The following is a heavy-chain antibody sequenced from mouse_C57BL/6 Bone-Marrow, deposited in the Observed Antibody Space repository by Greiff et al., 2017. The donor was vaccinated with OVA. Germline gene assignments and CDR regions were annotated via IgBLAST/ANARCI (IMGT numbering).Heavy chain of an antibody. J-gene: IGHJ2*01. D-gene: IGHD1-1*01. CDR1: GYTFTSYW. V-gene: IGHV1-69*01. CDR2: LDPSDSYT. Sequence: QVQLQQPGAELVMPGASVKLSCKASGYTFTSYWMHWVKQRPGQGLEWIGELDPSDSYTNYNQKFKGKSTLTVDKSSSTAYMQLSSLTSEDSAVYYCARQFYYYGSSPYYFDYWGQGTTLTVSS. CDR3: ARQFYYYGSSPYYFDY.